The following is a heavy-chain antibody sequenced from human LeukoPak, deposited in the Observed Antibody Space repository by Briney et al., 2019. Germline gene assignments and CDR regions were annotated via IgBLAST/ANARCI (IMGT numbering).Heavy chain of an antibody. CDR3: ARSTGTTMVIDY. CDR2: IYYSGNT. Sequence: SETLSLTCTVPGGSISPYYWSWIRQPPGKGLESLGYIYYSGNTDYNPSLKSRVAISVDTSKNQFSLKLSSVTAADTAVYYCARSTGTTMVIDYWGQGTLVTVSS. CDR1: GGSISPYY. J-gene: IGHJ4*02. V-gene: IGHV4-59*01. D-gene: IGHD3-10*01.